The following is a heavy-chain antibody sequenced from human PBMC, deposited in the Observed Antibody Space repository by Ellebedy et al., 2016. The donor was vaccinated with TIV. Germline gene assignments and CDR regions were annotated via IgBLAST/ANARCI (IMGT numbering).Heavy chain of an antibody. CDR3: ARLNYDSGGNYSPGY. CDR1: GGSISSSSYY. J-gene: IGHJ4*02. V-gene: IGHV4-39*07. D-gene: IGHD3-22*01. CDR2: IYYRGST. Sequence: MPSETLSLTCTVSGGSISSSSYYWGWIRQPPGKGLEWIGSIYYRGSTNYNPSLKSRVTISADTSKNQFFLKLSSVTAADTAMYYCARLNYDSGGNYSPGYWGQGTLVTVSS.